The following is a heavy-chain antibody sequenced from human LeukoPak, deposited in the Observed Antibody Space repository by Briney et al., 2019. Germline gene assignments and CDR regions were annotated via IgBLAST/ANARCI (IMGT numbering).Heavy chain of an antibody. CDR3: ARGYGPGY. CDR1: GDSISSTNW. V-gene: IGHV4-4*02. Sequence: SGTLSLTCAVSGDSISSTNWWHWVRQHPGKGLGWIGEIDHRGNTNYNPSLKSRVSISADKSNNQFSLKRTSVTAADTAVYYCARGYGPGYWGQGILVTVSA. D-gene: IGHD4-17*01. CDR2: IDHRGNT. J-gene: IGHJ4*02.